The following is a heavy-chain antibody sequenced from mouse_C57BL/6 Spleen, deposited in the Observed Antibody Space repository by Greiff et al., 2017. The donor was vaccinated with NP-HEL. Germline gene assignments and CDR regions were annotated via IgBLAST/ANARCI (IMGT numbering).Heavy chain of an antibody. D-gene: IGHD2-2*01. V-gene: IGHV1-69*01. CDR1: GYTFTSYW. Sequence: VQLQQPGAELVMPGASVKLSCKASGYTFTSYWMHWVKQRPGQGLEWIGEIDPSDSYTNYNQKFKGKSTLTVDKSSSTAYMQLSSLTSEDSAVYYCARRGGYDWFAYWGQGTLVTVSA. J-gene: IGHJ3*01. CDR2: IDPSDSYT. CDR3: ARRGGYDWFAY.